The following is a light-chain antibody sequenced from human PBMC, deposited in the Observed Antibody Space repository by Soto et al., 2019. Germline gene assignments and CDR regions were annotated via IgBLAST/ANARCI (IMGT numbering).Light chain of an antibody. J-gene: IGLJ3*02. V-gene: IGLV1-40*01. CDR1: SSNIGAGYE. CDR3: QSYDSRLSGYV. CDR2: ADN. Sequence: QSVLTQPPSVSGAPGQRVTISCTGRSSNIGAGYEVHWYQQLPGTAPKLLIYADNNRPSGVPDRFSGSKSGTSASLAITGLQAEDETDYFCQSYDSRLSGYVFGGGTKVTVL.